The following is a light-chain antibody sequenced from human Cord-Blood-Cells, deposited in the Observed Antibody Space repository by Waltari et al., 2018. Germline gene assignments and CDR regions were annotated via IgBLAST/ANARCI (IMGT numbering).Light chain of an antibody. CDR3: QQYYSYPRT. V-gene: IGKV1-8*01. Sequence: AIRMTQSPSSFSASTGDRVTITCRASQGISSYLAWYQQKPGKAPKLLIYAASTLQSGVPSRFSGIGSGTDFTLTISCLQSEDFATYYCQQYYSYPRTVGQGTKVEIK. CDR1: QGISSY. CDR2: AAS. J-gene: IGKJ1*01.